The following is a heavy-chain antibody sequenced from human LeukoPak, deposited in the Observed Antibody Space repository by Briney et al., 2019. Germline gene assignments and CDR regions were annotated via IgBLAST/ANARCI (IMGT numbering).Heavy chain of an antibody. D-gene: IGHD6-13*01. CDR1: GYTFTSYD. CDR2: MNPNSGNT. J-gene: IGHJ5*02. Sequence: ASVKVSCKASGYTFTSYDINWVRQATGQGLEWMGWMNPNSGNTGYAQKFQGRVTITRNTSISTAYMELSSLRSEDTAVYYCARRRGSSSWFRFDPWGQGTLVTVSS. CDR3: ARRRGSSSWFRFDP. V-gene: IGHV1-8*03.